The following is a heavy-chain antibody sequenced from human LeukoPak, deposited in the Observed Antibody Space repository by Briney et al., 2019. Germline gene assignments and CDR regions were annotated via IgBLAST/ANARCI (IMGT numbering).Heavy chain of an antibody. J-gene: IGHJ4*02. D-gene: IGHD1-26*01. V-gene: IGHV3-30*03. CDR3: AREKSIVGAHDY. CDR2: ISYDGSNK. Sequence: GGSLRLSCAASGFTFSNYGVSWVRQAPGKGLEWVAVISYDGSNKYYADSVKGRFTISRDNSKNTLYLQMNSLRAEDTAVYYCAREKSIVGAHDYWGQGTLVTVSS. CDR1: GFTFSNYG.